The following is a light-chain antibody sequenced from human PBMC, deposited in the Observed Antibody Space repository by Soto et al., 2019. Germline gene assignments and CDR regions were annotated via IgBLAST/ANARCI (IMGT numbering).Light chain of an antibody. CDR3: AAWDDSLNGPV. J-gene: IGLJ2*01. Sequence: QPVLTQPPSASGTPGQRGTISCSGSSSNIGSNTVNWYQQLPGTAPKLLIYSNNQRPSGVPDRFSGSKSGTSASLAISGLQSEDEADYYCAAWDDSLNGPVFGGGTQLTVL. CDR1: SSNIGSNT. CDR2: SNN. V-gene: IGLV1-44*01.